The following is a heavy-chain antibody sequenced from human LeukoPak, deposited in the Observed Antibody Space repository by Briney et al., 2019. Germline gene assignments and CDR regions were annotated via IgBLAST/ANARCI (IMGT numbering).Heavy chain of an antibody. V-gene: IGHV4-34*01. D-gene: IGHD3-9*01. CDR2: INHSGST. J-gene: IGHJ4*02. CDR1: GGSFSGYY. Sequence: PSETLSLTCAVHGGSFSGYYWSWIRQPPGKGLEWIGEINHSGSTNYNPSLKSRVTISVDTSKNQFSLKLSSVTAADTAVYYCARALRGYFDYWGQGTLVTVSS. CDR3: ARALRGYFDY.